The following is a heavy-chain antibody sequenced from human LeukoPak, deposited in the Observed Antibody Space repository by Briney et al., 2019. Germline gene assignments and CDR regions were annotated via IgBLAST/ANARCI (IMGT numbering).Heavy chain of an antibody. Sequence: SETLSLTCAVSGGSISGSHWWSWVRQPPGKGLEWIGQIYHRGTPNYSPSLRSRVIMSVDKSMSHFSLKLSSVTAADTAVYYCVRQYCGHSFDYWGQGTLVTVSS. J-gene: IGHJ4*02. CDR3: VRQYCGHSFDY. V-gene: IGHV4-4*02. CDR2: IYHRGTP. D-gene: IGHD2-21*01. CDR1: GGSISGSHW.